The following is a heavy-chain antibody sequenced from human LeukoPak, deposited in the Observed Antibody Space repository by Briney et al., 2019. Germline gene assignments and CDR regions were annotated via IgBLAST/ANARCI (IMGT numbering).Heavy chain of an antibody. D-gene: IGHD3-10*01. Sequence: SETMSLTCNLSGGSISSYYWSWIRQPAGEGLEWIGLIYTSGGTNYNPSLKNRVTMSVDTSKNQFPLKLSSVTAADTAVYYCARAGSGALRDWGQGTLVSFSS. V-gene: IGHV4-4*07. CDR1: GGSISSYY. CDR2: IYTSGGT. J-gene: IGHJ4*02. CDR3: ARAGSGALRD.